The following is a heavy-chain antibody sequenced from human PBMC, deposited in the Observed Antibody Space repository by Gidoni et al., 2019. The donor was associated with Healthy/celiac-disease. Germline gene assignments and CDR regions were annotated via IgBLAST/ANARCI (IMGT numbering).Heavy chain of an antibody. CDR3: AREAGGYGGNSEYFDY. V-gene: IGHV1-69*01. J-gene: IGHJ4*02. Sequence: QVQLVQSGAEVKKPGSSEKVSCKASGGTFSSYAISWVRQAPGQGLEWMGGIFPIFGTANYAQKFQGRVTITADESTSTAYMELSSLRSEDTAVYYCAREAGGYGGNSEYFDYWGQGTLVTVSS. CDR1: GGTFSSYA. CDR2: IFPIFGTA. D-gene: IGHD4-17*01.